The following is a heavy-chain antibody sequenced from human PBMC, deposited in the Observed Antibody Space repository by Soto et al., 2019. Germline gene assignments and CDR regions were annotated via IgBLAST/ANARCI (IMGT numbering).Heavy chain of an antibody. Sequence: EVQLLESGGALVQPGGSLRLSCEASGFTYVKYAMSWVRQAPGKGLEWVSGISGDAGRTFYADSVKGRFTISRDNSENTVYLQMNSLRVEDTAVYYCVKATVVVINGGDFDYWGQGTLVTVSS. J-gene: IGHJ4*02. V-gene: IGHV3-23*01. CDR1: GFTYVKYA. CDR3: VKATVVVINGGDFDY. CDR2: ISGDAGRT. D-gene: IGHD3-22*01.